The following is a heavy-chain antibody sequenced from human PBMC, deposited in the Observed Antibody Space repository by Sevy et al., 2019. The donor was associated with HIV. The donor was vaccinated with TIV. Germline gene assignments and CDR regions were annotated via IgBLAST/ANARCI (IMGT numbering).Heavy chain of an antibody. V-gene: IGHV4-59*07. CDR1: GVSISGYY. J-gene: IGHJ6*02. D-gene: IGHD4-4*01. CDR2: IYYSGRT. CDR3: ARVYSDYYYGVDV. Sequence: SDTLSLTCSVSGVSISGYYWSWIRQPPGKGLEWIGYIYYSGRTNYKASLQSRVTISMDKSKNQVSLKVTSVTAADTAVYYCARVYSDYYYGVDVWGQGTTVTVSS.